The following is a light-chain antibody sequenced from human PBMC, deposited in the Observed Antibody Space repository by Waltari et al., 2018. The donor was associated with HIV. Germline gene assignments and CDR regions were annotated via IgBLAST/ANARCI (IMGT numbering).Light chain of an antibody. CDR1: QSISSW. CDR2: KAS. Sequence: DIQMTQSPSILSASVGDRVTITCRASQSISSWLAWYQQKPGKAPKLLIYKASSLESGVPSRFSGSGSGTEFTLTISSLQPDDFATYYCQQYNSYSRTFGQGTKVKIK. CDR3: QQYNSYSRT. V-gene: IGKV1-5*03. J-gene: IGKJ1*01.